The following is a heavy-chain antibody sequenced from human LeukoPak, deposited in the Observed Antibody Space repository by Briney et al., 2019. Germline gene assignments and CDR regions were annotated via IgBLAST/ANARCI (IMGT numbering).Heavy chain of an antibody. V-gene: IGHV3-21*01. CDR2: ISSGSSYI. Sequence: GGSLRLSCAASGFTFSSYSMNWVRQAPGKGLEWVSSISSGSSYIYYADSVKDRLTISRDNAKNSLYLQMNSLRAEDTALYYCVRGGAGRTEDDVFDFWAPGTMVTVSS. CDR1: GFTFSSYS. CDR3: VRGGAGRTEDDVFDF. D-gene: IGHD1-26*01. J-gene: IGHJ3*01.